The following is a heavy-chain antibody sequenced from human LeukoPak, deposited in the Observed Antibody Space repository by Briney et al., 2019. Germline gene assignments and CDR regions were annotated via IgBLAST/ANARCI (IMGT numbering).Heavy chain of an antibody. Sequence: PETLSLACTVSGGSISSYYWSWIRQPPGKGLEWIGYIYYSGSTNYNPSLKSRVTISVDTSRNQFSLKLSSVTAADTAVYYCAREYSGSYNYWGQGTLVTVSS. CDR1: GGSISSYY. D-gene: IGHD1-26*01. J-gene: IGHJ4*02. CDR3: AREYSGSYNY. V-gene: IGHV4-59*01. CDR2: IYYSGST.